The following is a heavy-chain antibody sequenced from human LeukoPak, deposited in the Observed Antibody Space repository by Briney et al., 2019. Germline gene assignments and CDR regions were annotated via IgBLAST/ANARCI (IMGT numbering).Heavy chain of an antibody. D-gene: IGHD6-25*01. CDR3: ARLTGSGYWYFDL. Sequence: GGSLRLSCAASGFTFSSYAMHWVRQSPGKGLEGVAVISYDGSNKYYADSVKGRFTISRDNSKNTLYLQMNSLRAEDTAVYYCARLTGSGYWYFDLWGRGTLVTVSS. J-gene: IGHJ2*01. V-gene: IGHV3-30-3*01. CDR1: GFTFSSYA. CDR2: ISYDGSNK.